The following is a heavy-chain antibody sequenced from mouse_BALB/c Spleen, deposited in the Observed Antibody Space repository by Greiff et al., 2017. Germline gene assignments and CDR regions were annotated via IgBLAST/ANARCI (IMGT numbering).Heavy chain of an antibody. CDR2: IDPENGNT. Sequence: VQLQQSGAELVRPGALVKLSCKASGFNIKDYYMHWVKQRPEQGLEWIGWIDPENGNTIYDPKFQGKASITADTSSNTAYLQFSSLTSEDTAVYYCAREGLRPGFAYWGQGTLVTVSA. J-gene: IGHJ3*01. CDR1: GFNIKDYY. D-gene: IGHD2-4*01. CDR3: AREGLRPGFAY. V-gene: IGHV14-1*02.